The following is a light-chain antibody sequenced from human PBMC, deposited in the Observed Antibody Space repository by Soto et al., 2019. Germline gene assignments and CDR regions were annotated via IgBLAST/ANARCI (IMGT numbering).Light chain of an antibody. J-gene: IGLJ2*01. V-gene: IGLV8-61*01. CDR1: SGSVSSTYY. CDR2: STN. CDR3: MLYMGGGLVV. Sequence: QTVVTQEPSFSVSPGGTVTLTCGLTSGSVSSTYYLSWYQQTPGQAPRTIIYSTNIRSSGVPDRFSGSILGNKAALTITGAQADDESDYHCMLYMGGGLVVFGGGTKLTVL.